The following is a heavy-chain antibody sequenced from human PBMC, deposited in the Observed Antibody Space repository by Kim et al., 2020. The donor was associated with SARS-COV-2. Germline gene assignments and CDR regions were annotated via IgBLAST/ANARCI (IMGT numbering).Heavy chain of an antibody. J-gene: IGHJ6*02. D-gene: IGHD6-19*01. Sequence: SETLSLTCTVSGGSISSYYWSWIRQPPGKGLEWIGYIYYSGSTNYNPSLKSRVTISVDTSKNQFSLKLSSVTAADTAVYYCARHMSAVAGPDYYYYYGMDVWGQGTTVTVSS. CDR2: IYYSGST. V-gene: IGHV4-59*08. CDR1: GGSISSYY. CDR3: ARHMSAVAGPDYYYYYGMDV.